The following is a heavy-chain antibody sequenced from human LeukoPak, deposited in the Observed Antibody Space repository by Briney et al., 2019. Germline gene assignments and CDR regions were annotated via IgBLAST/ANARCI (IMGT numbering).Heavy chain of an antibody. CDR2: ISSSSSYI. Sequence: GGSLRLSCAASGFTFSSYSMNWVRQAPGKGLEWVSSISSSSSYIYYADSVKGRFTISRDNAKNSLYLQMNSLRAEDTAVYYCARESVSYYGFWSGSFDYWGQGPLVTVSS. J-gene: IGHJ4*02. V-gene: IGHV3-21*01. CDR3: ARESVSYYGFWSGSFDY. D-gene: IGHD3-3*01. CDR1: GFTFSSYS.